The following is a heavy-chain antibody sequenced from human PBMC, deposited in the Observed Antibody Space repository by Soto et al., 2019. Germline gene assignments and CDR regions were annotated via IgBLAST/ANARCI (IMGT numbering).Heavy chain of an antibody. CDR1: WIVFKSHA. Sequence: LXLSCSVSWIVFKSHAMRWVRQPPGKGLEYVSSIHTSGQATFYADAVKGRFTVSRDNSKNTLDLELTSLKHEDTAVYYCVKGRSKNCNITTRGLWMDAWGQGTTVTVSS. D-gene: IGHD3-22*01. CDR2: IHTSGQAT. V-gene: IGHV3-64D*06. CDR3: VKGRSKNCNITTRGLWMDA. J-gene: IGHJ6*02.